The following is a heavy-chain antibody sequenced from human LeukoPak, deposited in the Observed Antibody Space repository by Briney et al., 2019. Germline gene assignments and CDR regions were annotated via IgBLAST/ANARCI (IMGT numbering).Heavy chain of an antibody. V-gene: IGHV4-34*01. CDR1: GGSFSGYY. J-gene: IGHJ4*02. CDR3: ARGGRSGLTY. Sequence: PSETLSLTCAVYGGSFSGYYWSWIRQPPGKGLEGIGEINHSGSTNYNPSLKSRVTISVDTSKNQFFLKLSSVTAADAAVYYCARGGRSGLTYWGQGTLVTVSS. CDR2: INHSGST. D-gene: IGHD6-19*01.